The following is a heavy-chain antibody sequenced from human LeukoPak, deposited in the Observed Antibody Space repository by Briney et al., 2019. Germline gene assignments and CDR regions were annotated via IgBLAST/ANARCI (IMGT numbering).Heavy chain of an antibody. V-gene: IGHV4-39*01. J-gene: IGHJ4*02. Sequence: SETLSLTCTVSGGSISSSRYYWGWIRQPPGKGLEWLGSVYYSGSTYYNPSLKSRLTISVDTSKNQSSLKLSSVTAADRAVYYCARHGYYDSGSYYYFDYWGQGALVTVSS. CDR1: GGSISSSRYY. D-gene: IGHD3-10*01. CDR2: VYYSGST. CDR3: ARHGYYDSGSYYYFDY.